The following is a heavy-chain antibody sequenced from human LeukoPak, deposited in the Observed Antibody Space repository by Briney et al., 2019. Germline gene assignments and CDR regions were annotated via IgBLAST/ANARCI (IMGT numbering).Heavy chain of an antibody. Sequence: ASVKVSCKASGYTFTGYGISWVRQAPGQGLEWMGWISAYNGNTNYAQKFQGRVTITADKSTSTAYMELSSLRSEDTAVYYCARGSQWELVFYFDYWGQGTLVTVSS. V-gene: IGHV1-18*01. D-gene: IGHD1-26*01. CDR3: ARGSQWELVFYFDY. CDR2: ISAYNGNT. CDR1: GYTFTGYG. J-gene: IGHJ4*02.